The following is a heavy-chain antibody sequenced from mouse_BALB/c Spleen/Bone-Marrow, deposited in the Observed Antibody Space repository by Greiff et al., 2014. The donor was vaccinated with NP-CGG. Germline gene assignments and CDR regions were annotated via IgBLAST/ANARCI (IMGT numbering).Heavy chain of an antibody. CDR1: GFTFSYFG. D-gene: IGHD4-1*01. Sequence: EVMLVESGGGLVQPGGSRKLSCAASGFTFSYFGMHWVRQAPGKGLEWVAYISSGSSIIYYADTVKGRFTISRDNPKNTLFLQMTSLRSEDTAMYYCARERTGFDYWGQGTTLTVSS. V-gene: IGHV5-17*02. CDR2: ISSGSSII. J-gene: IGHJ2*01. CDR3: ARERTGFDY.